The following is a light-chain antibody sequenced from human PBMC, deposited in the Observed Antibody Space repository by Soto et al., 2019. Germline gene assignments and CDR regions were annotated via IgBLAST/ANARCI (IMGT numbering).Light chain of an antibody. V-gene: IGLV1-44*01. CDR3: AAWNDRLNGYV. J-gene: IGLJ1*01. CDR1: SSDIGSNT. CDR2: SNN. Sequence: QPVLTQPPSVSGTPGQRVTISCSGSSSDIGSNTVNWYQQLSGTAPKLLIYSNNQRPSGVPARFSGSKSGTSASLAISGLQSEDEADYYCAAWNDRLNGYVFGTGTKVTVL.